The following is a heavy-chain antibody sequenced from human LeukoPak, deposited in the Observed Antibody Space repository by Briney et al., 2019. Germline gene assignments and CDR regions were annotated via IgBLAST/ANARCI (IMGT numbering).Heavy chain of an antibody. CDR2: IRYDGSNK. CDR3: ARDQSSGGRWLDY. J-gene: IGHJ4*02. D-gene: IGHD2-15*01. V-gene: IGHV3-30*02. CDR1: GFTFSSYG. Sequence: PGGSLRLSCAASGFTFSSYGMHWVRQAPGKGLEWVAFIRYDGSNKYYADSVKGRFTISRDNSKNTLYLQMNSLRAEDTAMYYCARDQSSGGRWLDYWGRGTLVTVSS.